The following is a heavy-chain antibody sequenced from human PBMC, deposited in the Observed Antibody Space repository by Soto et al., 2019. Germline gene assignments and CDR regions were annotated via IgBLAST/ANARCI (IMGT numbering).Heavy chain of an antibody. V-gene: IGHV4-30-2*01. CDR1: GGSISSGGYS. D-gene: IGHD5-12*01. CDR2: IYHSGST. J-gene: IGHJ4*02. Sequence: PSETLSLTCAVSGGSISSGGYSWGWIRQPPGKGLEWIGYIYHSGSTYYNPSLKSRVTISVDRSKNQFSLKLSSVTAADTAVYYCARGPMATGRVDYWGQGTLVTVSS. CDR3: ARGPMATGRVDY.